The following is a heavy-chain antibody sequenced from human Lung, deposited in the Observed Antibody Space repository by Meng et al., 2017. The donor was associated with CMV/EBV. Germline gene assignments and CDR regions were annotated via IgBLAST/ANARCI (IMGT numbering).Heavy chain of an antibody. D-gene: IGHD3-3*01. CDR1: GFTFSSYW. J-gene: IGHJ3*01. Sequence: GEXXKISCAASGFTFSSYWMHWVRQASGKGPVWVSRIDSEGRTTSYADSVKGRFTISRDNAKNTLYLQMNSLRPEDTALYYCAREGTGYDFWRGYRNDALNLWGQGTMVTVSS. CDR3: AREGTGYDFWRGYRNDALNL. CDR2: IDSEGRTT. V-gene: IGHV3-74*01.